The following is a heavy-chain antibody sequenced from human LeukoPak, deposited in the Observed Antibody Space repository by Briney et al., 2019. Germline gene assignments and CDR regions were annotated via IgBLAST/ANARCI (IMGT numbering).Heavy chain of an antibody. CDR2: ISSSSSYI. J-gene: IGHJ3*02. V-gene: IGHV3-21*01. Sequence: GGSLRLSCAASGFTFSSYSMNWVRQAPGKGLEWVSSISSSSSYIYYADSVKGRFTISRDNAKNSLYLQMNSLRVEDTAVYYCARDDSGPQAFDIWGQGTMVTVSS. CDR3: ARDDSGPQAFDI. CDR1: GFTFSSYS. D-gene: IGHD4/OR15-4a*01.